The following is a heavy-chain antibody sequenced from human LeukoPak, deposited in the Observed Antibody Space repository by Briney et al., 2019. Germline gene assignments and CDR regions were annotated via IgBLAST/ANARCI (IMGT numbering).Heavy chain of an antibody. CDR2: TSYDGTNK. Sequence: SGRSLRLSCAASGFIFSSYAMHWVRRAPGEGLEWVAVTSYDGTNKYYADSVKGRFTISRDNSKNTLYLQMNSLRAEDTAVYYCARDRSGFYSIDQWGQGTLVTVSP. V-gene: IGHV3-30-3*01. CDR3: ARDRSGFYSIDQ. D-gene: IGHD5-12*01. J-gene: IGHJ4*02. CDR1: GFIFSSYA.